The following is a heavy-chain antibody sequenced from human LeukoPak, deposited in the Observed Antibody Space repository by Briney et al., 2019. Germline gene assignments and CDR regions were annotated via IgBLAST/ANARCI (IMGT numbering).Heavy chain of an antibody. CDR2: INPSGGST. J-gene: IGHJ4*02. CDR3: ARGGKQQLVQYYFDY. D-gene: IGHD6-13*01. Sequence: GASVKVSCKASGYTFTSYYMHWVRQAPGQGLEWMGTINPSGGSTSYAQKFQGRVTMARDTSTSTVYMELSSLRSEDTAVYYCARGGKQQLVQYYFDYWGQGTLVTVSS. V-gene: IGHV1-46*01. CDR1: GYTFTSYY.